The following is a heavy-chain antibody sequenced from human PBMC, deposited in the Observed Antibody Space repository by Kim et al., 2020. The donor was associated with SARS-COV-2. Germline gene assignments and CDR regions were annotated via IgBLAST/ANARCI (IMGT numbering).Heavy chain of an antibody. CDR1: GGSFSGYY. CDR3: ARGQYGSGSYYNVGTYDY. CDR2: INHSGST. V-gene: IGHV4-34*01. Sequence: SETLSLTCAVYGGSFSGYYWSWIRQPPGKGLEWIGEINHSGSTNYNPSLKSRVTISVDTSKNQFSLKLSSVTAADTAVYYCARGQYGSGSYYNVGTYDY. J-gene: IGHJ4*01. D-gene: IGHD3-10*01.